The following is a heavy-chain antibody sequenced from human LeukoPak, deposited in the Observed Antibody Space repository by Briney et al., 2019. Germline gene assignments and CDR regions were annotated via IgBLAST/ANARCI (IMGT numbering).Heavy chain of an antibody. J-gene: IGHJ3*02. CDR2: ISSSDTYI. Sequence: GGSLRLSCAASGFTFSSYSMNWVRQAPGKGLEWVSSISSSDTYIYHADSVKGRFTISRDNSKNTLYLQMGSLRAEDMAVYYCARGQVRVVTPAYAFDIWGQGTMVTVSS. V-gene: IGHV3-21*01. CDR3: ARGQVRVVTPAYAFDI. CDR1: GFTFSSYS. D-gene: IGHD4-23*01.